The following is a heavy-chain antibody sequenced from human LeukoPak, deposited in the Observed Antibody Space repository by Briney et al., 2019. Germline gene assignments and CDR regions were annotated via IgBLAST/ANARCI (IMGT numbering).Heavy chain of an antibody. Sequence: PSETLSLTCTVSGGSISSRSYYWGWIRQPPGKGLEWIAYIYSSGSTYQNPSLKSRVTISVDTSKTHFSLKLSSLTAADTAVYYCGSQFYDSSGYYFQHWGQGTLVTVSS. CDR3: GSQFYDSSGYYFQH. D-gene: IGHD3-22*01. CDR1: GGSISSRSYY. J-gene: IGHJ1*01. CDR2: IYSSGST. V-gene: IGHV4-39*02.